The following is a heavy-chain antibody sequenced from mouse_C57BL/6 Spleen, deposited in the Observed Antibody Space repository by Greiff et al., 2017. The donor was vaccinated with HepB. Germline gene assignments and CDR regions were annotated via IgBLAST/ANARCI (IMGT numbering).Heavy chain of an antibody. CDR2: TFYSGIT. CDR3: AREWGSSGYVYYAMDY. Sequence: EVQVVESGPSLVRPSQPLSLTCTVTGFSINSDCYWIWIRQFPGNKLEYIGYTFYSGITYYNPSLESRTYITRDTSKNQFSLKLSSVTTEDTATYYCAREWGSSGYVYYAMDYWGQGTSVTVSS. D-gene: IGHD3-2*02. V-gene: IGHV3-3*01. J-gene: IGHJ4*01. CDR1: GFSINSDCY.